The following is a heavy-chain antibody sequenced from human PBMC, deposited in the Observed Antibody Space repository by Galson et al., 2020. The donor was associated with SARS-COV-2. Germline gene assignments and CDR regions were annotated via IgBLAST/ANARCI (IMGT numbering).Heavy chain of an antibody. CDR3: TTRPYYYDSSGYPN. V-gene: IGHV3-15*01. D-gene: IGHD3-22*01. CDR2: IKSKTDGGTT. Sequence: GGSLRLSCAASGFTFSNAWMSWVRQAPGKGLEWVGRIKSKTDGGTTDYAAPVKGRFTISRDDSKNTLYLQMNSLKTEDTAVYYCTTRPYYYDSSGYPNWGQGTLVTVSS. J-gene: IGHJ4*02. CDR1: GFTFSNAW.